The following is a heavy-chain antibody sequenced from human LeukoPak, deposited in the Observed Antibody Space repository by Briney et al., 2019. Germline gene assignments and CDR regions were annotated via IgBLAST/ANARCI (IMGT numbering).Heavy chain of an antibody. D-gene: IGHD4-17*01. V-gene: IGHV4-34*01. J-gene: IGHJ4*02. CDR1: GGSFSGYY. CDR2: INHSGST. Sequence: SETLSLTCAVYGGSFSGYYWSWIRQPPGKGLEWIGEINHSGSTNYNPSLKSRVTISVDTSRNQFSLKLGSVTAADTAVYYCARRPMTTVTAFDYWGQGTLVTVSS. CDR3: ARRPMTTVTAFDY.